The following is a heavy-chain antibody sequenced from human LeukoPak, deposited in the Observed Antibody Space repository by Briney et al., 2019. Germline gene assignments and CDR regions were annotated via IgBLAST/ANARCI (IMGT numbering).Heavy chain of an antibody. CDR2: ISSSSSYI. J-gene: IGHJ3*02. D-gene: IGHD6-19*01. CDR1: GFTFNNYA. V-gene: IGHV3-21*01. Sequence: PGGSLRLSCAASGFTFNNYAMSWVRQAPGKGLEWVSSISSSSSYIYYADSVKGRFTISRDNAKNSLYLQMNSLRAEDTAVYYCARDGIAVVPDAFDIWGQGTMVTVSS. CDR3: ARDGIAVVPDAFDI.